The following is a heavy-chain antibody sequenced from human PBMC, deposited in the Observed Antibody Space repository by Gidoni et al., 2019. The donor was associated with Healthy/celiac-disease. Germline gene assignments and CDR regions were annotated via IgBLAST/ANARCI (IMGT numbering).Heavy chain of an antibody. D-gene: IGHD3-22*01. J-gene: IGHJ5*02. CDR3: ARAKGDSSGYYYVGNWFDP. Sequence: QVQLVQSGAEVKKPGSSVKVSCKASGGTFSSYAIRWVRQAPGQGLEWMGGIIPIFGTANYAQKFQGRVTITADESTSTAYMELSSLRSEDTAVYYCARAKGDSSGYYYVGNWFDPWGQGTLVTVSS. V-gene: IGHV1-69*01. CDR1: GGTFSSYA. CDR2: IIPIFGTA.